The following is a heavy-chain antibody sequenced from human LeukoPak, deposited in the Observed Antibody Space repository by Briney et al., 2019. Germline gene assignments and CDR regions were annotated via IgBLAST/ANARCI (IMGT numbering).Heavy chain of an antibody. J-gene: IGHJ4*02. CDR3: AREEAASGNFVYFDY. CDR2: SRNKLNSHTT. Sequence: PGGSLRLSCVASGFTFSDHFMDWVRQAPGKGLEWVGRSRNKLNSHTTEYAASVKGRFTISRDDSRNSLYLQMNSLKTEDTAVYYCAREEAASGNFVYFDYWGQGTLVTVSS. V-gene: IGHV3-72*01. CDR1: GFTFSDHF. D-gene: IGHD1-26*01.